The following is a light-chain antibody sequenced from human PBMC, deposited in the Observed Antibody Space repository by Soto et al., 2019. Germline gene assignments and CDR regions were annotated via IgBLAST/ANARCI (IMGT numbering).Light chain of an antibody. Sequence: EIVMTQSPTTLSVSPGERVTLSCRASQSVSSNLAWYQQKPGQAPRLLIYGASTRATGAPARFSGSGSGTEFTLNISSLQSEDLAVYYCQQYNNWPPWTFGQGTKVEIK. CDR1: QSVSSN. CDR3: QQYNNWPPWT. CDR2: GAS. J-gene: IGKJ1*01. V-gene: IGKV3-15*01.